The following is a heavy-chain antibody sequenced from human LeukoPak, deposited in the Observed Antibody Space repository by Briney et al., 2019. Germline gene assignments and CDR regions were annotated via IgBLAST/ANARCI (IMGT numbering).Heavy chain of an antibody. V-gene: IGHV4-39*01. CDR3: ARLPWIAAAGGTFDY. D-gene: IGHD6-13*01. CDR1: GGSISSSSYY. CDR2: IYYSGST. Sequence: SETLSLTCTVSGGSISSSSYYWGWIRQPPGKGLEWIGRIYYSGSTYYNPSLKSRFTISVDTSKNQFSLKLSSVTAADTAVYYCARLPWIAAAGGTFDYWGQGTLVTVSS. J-gene: IGHJ4*02.